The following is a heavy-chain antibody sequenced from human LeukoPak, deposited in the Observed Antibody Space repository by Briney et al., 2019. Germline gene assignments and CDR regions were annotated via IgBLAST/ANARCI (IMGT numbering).Heavy chain of an antibody. CDR2: VSRSDDST. D-gene: IGHD6-19*01. J-gene: IGHJ4*02. CDR1: GFPFSSYA. CDR3: AKYGPGSGWPGLDH. V-gene: IGHV3-23*01. Sequence: GGSLRLSCVASGFPFSSYAMSWVRQAPGKGLEWVASVSRSDDSTYSADSVKGRFTISRDNSKHTLFLQMNDLRAADTAVYYSAKYGPGSGWPGLDHWGQGSLVTVSS.